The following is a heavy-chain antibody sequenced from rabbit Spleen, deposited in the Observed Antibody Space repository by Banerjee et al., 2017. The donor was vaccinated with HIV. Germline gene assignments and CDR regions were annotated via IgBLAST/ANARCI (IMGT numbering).Heavy chain of an antibody. J-gene: IGHJ6*01. Sequence: QEQLVESGGGLVQPGGSLKLSCKASGFDFSSYGISWVRQAPGKGLEWIGCIYTYYGSTYYASWAKGRFTISKTSSTTVTLQVTSLTAADRAAYFCARDLVGVIGWNFYLWGQGTLVTVS. CDR3: ARDLVGVIGWNFYL. D-gene: IGHD1-1*01. CDR2: IYTYYGST. CDR1: GFDFSSYG. V-gene: IGHV1S45*01.